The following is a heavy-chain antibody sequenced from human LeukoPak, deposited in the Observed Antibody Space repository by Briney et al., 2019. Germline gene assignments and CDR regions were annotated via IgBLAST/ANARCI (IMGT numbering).Heavy chain of an antibody. CDR1: GFIFSVYT. CDR2: ISGRSSNT. J-gene: IGHJ3*01. Sequence: GGSLTLACDASGFIFSVYTMNWVRQAPGKGLEWVASISGRSSNTVYRDSVWGRFTLSRDNAKGTLYLQMRGLRGKDTAVYFCARENGFGDSFDFWGHGTMVIVSA. D-gene: IGHD2-8*01. V-gene: IGHV3-21*01. CDR3: ARENGFGDSFDF.